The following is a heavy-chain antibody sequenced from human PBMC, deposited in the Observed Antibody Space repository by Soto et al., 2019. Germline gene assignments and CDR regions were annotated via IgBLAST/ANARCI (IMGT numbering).Heavy chain of an antibody. D-gene: IGHD3-9*01. Sequence: LEPLAPPCTVSAGYISSSSYYWRWIRQPPGKGLGWIGSIYYSGSTYYNPSLKSRFTICVDASKNQFSLKLSSVTAADTAVYYCASGKQSTYYDILAGYYVSWGQGTLGTVSS. V-gene: IGHV4-39*01. J-gene: IGHJ4*01. CDR3: ASGKQSTYYDILAGYYVS. CDR1: AGYISSSSYY. CDR2: IYYSGST.